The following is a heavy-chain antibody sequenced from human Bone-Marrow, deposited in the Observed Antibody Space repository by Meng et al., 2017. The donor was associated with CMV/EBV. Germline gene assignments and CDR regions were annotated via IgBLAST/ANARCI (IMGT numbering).Heavy chain of an antibody. CDR3: ARDQKARGMATIRRANAFDI. V-gene: IGHV1-2*02. CDR1: GYAFTVYH. D-gene: IGHD5-24*01. J-gene: IGHJ3*02. Sequence: ASVKVSCKASGYAFTVYHMHWVRQAPGQGLEWMGWINPDRGGTKYAQKFQGRVTMTRDTPISTAYMELSSLRSDDTAVYYCARDQKARGMATIRRANAFDIWGQGTMVTVSS. CDR2: INPDRGGT.